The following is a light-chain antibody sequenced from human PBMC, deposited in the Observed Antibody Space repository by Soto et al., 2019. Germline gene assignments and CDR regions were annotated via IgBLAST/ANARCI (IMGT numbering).Light chain of an antibody. CDR3: QQHYSPPRT. J-gene: IGKJ1*01. V-gene: IGKV4-1*01. CDR1: QSVLYSSNNKNY. CDR2: WAS. Sequence: DIVMTQSPDSLAVSLGETATINCKSSQSVLYSSNNKNYLAWYQQKPGQPPKLLIYWASTRESGVPDRFSGSGSGTDFTLTSSRLQAEDVAVYFCQQHYSPPRTFGQGTRVEIK.